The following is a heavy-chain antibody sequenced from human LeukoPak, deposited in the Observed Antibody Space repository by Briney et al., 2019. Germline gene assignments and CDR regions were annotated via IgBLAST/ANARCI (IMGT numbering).Heavy chain of an antibody. CDR3: ARSMASQQMDV. CDR2: INPSGGST. CDR1: GYTFTGYY. V-gene: IGHV1-46*01. J-gene: IGHJ4*02. D-gene: IGHD2/OR15-2a*01. Sequence: ASVKVSCKASGYTFTGYYMHWVRQAPGQGLEWMGIINPSGGSTSYAQKFQGRVTMTRDMSTSTVYMELSSLRSEDTAVYYCARSMASQQMDVWGQGTLVTVSS.